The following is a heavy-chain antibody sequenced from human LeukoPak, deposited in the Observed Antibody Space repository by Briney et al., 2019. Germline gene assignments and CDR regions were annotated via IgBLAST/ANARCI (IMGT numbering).Heavy chain of an antibody. V-gene: IGHV1-69*13. Sequence: GASVKISCKASGYTFTSNHIHCVRQAPGQGLEWMGGIVPMFGTTSYAQKFQDRVTLTADELATTVYMELSSLTYEDTAVYYCARGGVVWESDRPLRDGLDVWGQGTTVVVSS. CDR3: ARGGVVWESDRPLRDGLDV. CDR2: IVPMFGTT. D-gene: IGHD1-26*01. CDR1: GYTFTSNH. J-gene: IGHJ6*02.